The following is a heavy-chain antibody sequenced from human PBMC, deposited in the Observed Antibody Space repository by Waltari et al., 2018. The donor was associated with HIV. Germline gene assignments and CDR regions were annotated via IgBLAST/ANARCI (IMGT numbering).Heavy chain of an antibody. Sequence: QLQLQESGPGLVKPSETLSLTCTVSGGSISSSSYYWGWIRQPPGKGLEWIGSIYYSGSTYYNPYLKSRVTISVDTSKNQFSLKLSSVTAADTAVYYCARNSRFWSGYSAFDIWGQGTMVTVSS. CDR3: ARNSRFWSGYSAFDI. CDR1: GGSISSSSYY. CDR2: IYYSGST. V-gene: IGHV4-39*01. D-gene: IGHD3-3*01. J-gene: IGHJ3*02.